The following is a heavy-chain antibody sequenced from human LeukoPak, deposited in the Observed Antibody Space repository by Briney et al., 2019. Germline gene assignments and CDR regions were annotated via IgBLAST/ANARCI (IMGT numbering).Heavy chain of an antibody. CDR3: ARDPGLPNGMAV. CDR1: GFPLSSDY. CDR2: IYRGDST. J-gene: IGHJ6*02. V-gene: IGHV3-66*01. Sequence: GGPPRLSRAAPGFPLSSDYMSWGRPAPGEGVGWVSTIYRGDSTYYADSVKGRFTISRDNSKNTLYLQLNSLRAEDTAVYYCARDPGLPNGMAVWGQGTTVTVSS.